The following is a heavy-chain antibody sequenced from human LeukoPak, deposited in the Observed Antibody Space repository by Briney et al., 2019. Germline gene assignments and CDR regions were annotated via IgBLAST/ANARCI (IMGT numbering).Heavy chain of an antibody. CDR1: GFTFSTYA. J-gene: IGHJ6*02. CDR3: ARGGGPFYYYGLDV. Sequence: PGGSLRLSCAASGFTFSTYAMSWVRQAPGKGLEWVSAISVSAGSTYYADSVKGRFTISRDDSKNTLFLQMNNLRAEDTAVYYCARGGGPFYYYGLDVWGQGTTVTVSS. CDR2: ISVSAGST. D-gene: IGHD3-16*01. V-gene: IGHV3-23*01.